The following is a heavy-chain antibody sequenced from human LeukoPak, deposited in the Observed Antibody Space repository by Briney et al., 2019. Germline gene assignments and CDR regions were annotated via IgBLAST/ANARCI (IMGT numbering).Heavy chain of an antibody. CDR1: GGSISTYY. CDR2: IYTSGST. D-gene: IGHD3-10*01. V-gene: IGHV4-4*07. J-gene: IGHJ3*02. Sequence: PSETLSLTCTLSGGSISTYYWSWIRQPAGKGLEWIGRIYTSGSTNYNPSLKSRVTMSVDTSKNQFSLKLSSVTAADTAVYYCARGSPYYGSGNDAFDIWGQGTMVTVSS. CDR3: ARGSPYYGSGNDAFDI.